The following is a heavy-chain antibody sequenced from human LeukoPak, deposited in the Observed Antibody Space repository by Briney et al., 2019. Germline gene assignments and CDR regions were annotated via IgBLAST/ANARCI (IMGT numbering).Heavy chain of an antibody. CDR2: SSSSSSYI. J-gene: IGHJ4*02. CDR1: GLTFSSNS. V-gene: IGHV3-21*01. Sequence: GGTLRLYCAAYGLTFSSNSMNWVRHAPGKGLQRVSSSSSSSSYIYYADSVKGRFTISRDNAKNSLYLQMNSLRAEDTAVYYCSSLADGSGSYKDDWGQGTLVTVSS. D-gene: IGHD3-10*01. CDR3: SSLADGSGSYKDD.